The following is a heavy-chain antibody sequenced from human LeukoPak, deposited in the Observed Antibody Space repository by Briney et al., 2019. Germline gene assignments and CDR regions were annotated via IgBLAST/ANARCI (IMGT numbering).Heavy chain of an antibody. V-gene: IGHV3-20*04. CDR1: GFTFDNYG. J-gene: IGHJ4*02. CDR3: ARDQYYDSSSYGH. CDR2: IHWNGGRT. Sequence: GGSLRLSCAASGFTFDNYGINWVRQAPGKGLEWVSRIHWNGGRTGYADSVKGRFTISRDNSKNTLYLQMNSLRAEDTAVYYCARDQYYDSSSYGHWGQGTLVAVSS. D-gene: IGHD3-22*01.